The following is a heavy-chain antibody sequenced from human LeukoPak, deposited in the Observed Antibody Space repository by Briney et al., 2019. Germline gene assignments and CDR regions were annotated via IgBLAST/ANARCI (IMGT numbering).Heavy chain of an antibody. CDR2: IYYSGST. D-gene: IGHD3-3*01. V-gene: IGHV4-59*01. CDR1: GGSISSYY. CDR3: RRVVEIFVGSYDYYMHV. Sequence: SETLSLTCTVSGGSISSYYWSWIRQPPGKGLEWIGYIYYSGSTNYNPSLKNRVTISVDTSKNQFSLKLSSVTGADTAEYYCRRVVEIFVGSYDYYMHVWAKGTTLTVSS. J-gene: IGHJ6*03.